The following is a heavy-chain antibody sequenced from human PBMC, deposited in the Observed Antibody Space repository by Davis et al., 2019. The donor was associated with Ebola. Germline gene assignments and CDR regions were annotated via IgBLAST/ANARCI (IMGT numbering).Heavy chain of an antibody. D-gene: IGHD1-26*01. V-gene: IGHV1-18*01. J-gene: IGHJ4*02. CDR3: ARDGRGIYYDYFDY. CDR2: ISGHNGNT. CDR1: GYSFNTYG. Sequence: ASVQVSCKASGYSFNTYGISWVRQAPGQGPEWMGWISGHNGNTKSAEKFQDRVTLTTDTSTNTAYLELRSLTSDDTALYYCARDGRGIYYDYFDYWGQGTLVTVSS.